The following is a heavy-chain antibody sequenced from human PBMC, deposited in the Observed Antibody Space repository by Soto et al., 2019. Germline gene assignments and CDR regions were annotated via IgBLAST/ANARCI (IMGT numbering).Heavy chain of an antibody. J-gene: IGHJ3*02. V-gene: IGHV1-69*04. Sequence: SVKVSCKASGCTFSSYSISWVQQAPGQGLEWMGRIIPILGIANYAQKFQGRVTITADKSTSTAYMELSSLRSEDTAVYYCARDGFYPDAFDIWGQGTMVTVSS. CDR2: IIPILGIA. CDR3: ARDGFYPDAFDI. CDR1: GCTFSSYS.